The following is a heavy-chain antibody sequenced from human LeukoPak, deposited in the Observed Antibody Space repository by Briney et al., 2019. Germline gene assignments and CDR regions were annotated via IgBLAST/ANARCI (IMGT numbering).Heavy chain of an antibody. CDR1: GFTFSSSA. D-gene: IGHD3-16*01. V-gene: IGHV1-58*01. Sequence: ASVKVSCKASGFTFSSSAVQWVRQARGQRLEWIGWIVVGSVNTNYAQKFQERVTITRDMSTSTAYMELSSLRSEDTAIYYCAASPGTVGAFDIWGQGSMVTVSS. J-gene: IGHJ3*02. CDR2: IVVGSVNT. CDR3: AASPGTVGAFDI.